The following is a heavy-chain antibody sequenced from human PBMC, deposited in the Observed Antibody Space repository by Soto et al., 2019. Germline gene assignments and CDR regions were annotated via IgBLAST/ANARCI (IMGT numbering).Heavy chain of an antibody. J-gene: IGHJ6*02. V-gene: IGHV4-31*03. Sequence: QVQLQEPGPGLVKPSQTLSLTCTVSGGSISSGGYYWSWIRQHPGKGLEWIGYIYYSGSTYYNPSLKSRVTISVDTSNKQFSLKLSSVTAADTAVYYCARDGIPYGVDVWGQGTTVTVSS. D-gene: IGHD1-26*01. CDR1: GGSISSGGYY. CDR3: ARDGIPYGVDV. CDR2: IYYSGST.